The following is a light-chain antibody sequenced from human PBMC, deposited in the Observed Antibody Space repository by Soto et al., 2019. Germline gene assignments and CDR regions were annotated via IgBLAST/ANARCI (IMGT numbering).Light chain of an antibody. CDR3: SSRAGSAPYV. V-gene: IGLV2-8*01. CDR2: EVT. CDR1: SSDVGGYNY. Sequence: QSALTQPPSASGSPGQSVTISCTGTSSDVGGYNYVSWYQQHPGKAPKLMVYEVTKRPSGVPDRFSGSKSGNPASLTVSGLQADDEADYYCSSRAGSAPYVFGTGTKVTVL. J-gene: IGLJ1*01.